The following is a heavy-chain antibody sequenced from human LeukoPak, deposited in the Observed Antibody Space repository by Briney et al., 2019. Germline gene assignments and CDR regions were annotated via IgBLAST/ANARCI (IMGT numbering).Heavy chain of an antibody. Sequence: GGSLRLSCAASGFTFSSYEMNWVRQAPGKGLEWVSYISSSGSTIYHADSVKGRFTISRDNAKNSLYLQMNSLRAEDTAVYYCVAITYYDILTGSGPSYYFDYWGQGTLVTVSP. J-gene: IGHJ4*02. CDR2: ISSSGSTI. D-gene: IGHD3-9*01. V-gene: IGHV3-48*03. CDR3: VAITYYDILTGSGPSYYFDY. CDR1: GFTFSSYE.